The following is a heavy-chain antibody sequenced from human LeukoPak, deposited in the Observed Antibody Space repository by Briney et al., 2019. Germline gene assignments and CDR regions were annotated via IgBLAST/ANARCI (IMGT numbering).Heavy chain of an antibody. CDR1: GGTFSSYA. CDR3: ARHGHRSGDNWFDP. V-gene: IGHV1-69*13. J-gene: IGHJ5*02. CDR2: IIPIFGTA. D-gene: IGHD6-19*01. Sequence: SVKVSCKASGGTFSSYAISWVRQAPGQGLEWMGGIIPIFGTANYAQKFQGRVTITADESTSTAYMELSSLRSEDTAMYYCARHGHRSGDNWFDPWGQGTLVTVSS.